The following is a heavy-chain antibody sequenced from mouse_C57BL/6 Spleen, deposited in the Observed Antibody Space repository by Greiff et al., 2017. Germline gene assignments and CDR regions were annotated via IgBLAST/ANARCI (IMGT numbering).Heavy chain of an antibody. CDR1: GYTFTSYW. CDR2: IYPSDSET. J-gene: IGHJ2*01. D-gene: IGHD1-1*01. CDR3: ARKIYYYGSIYALDY. Sequence: VQLQQPGAELVRPGSSVKLSCKASGYTFTSYWMDWVKQRPGQGLEWIGNIYPSDSETHYNQKFKDKATLTVDKSSSTAYMQLSSLTSEDSAVXYCARKIYYYGSIYALDYWGQGTTLTVSS. V-gene: IGHV1-61*01.